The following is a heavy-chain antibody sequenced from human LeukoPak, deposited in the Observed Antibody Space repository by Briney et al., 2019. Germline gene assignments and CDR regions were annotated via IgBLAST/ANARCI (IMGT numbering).Heavy chain of an antibody. CDR3: ATSLLVDYGMDV. CDR1: GFTFSSYG. V-gene: IGHV3-30*03. CDR2: ISYDGSNK. J-gene: IGHJ6*02. D-gene: IGHD3-10*01. Sequence: PGRSLRLSCAASGFTFSSYGMHWVRQAPGKGLEWVAVISYDGSNKYYADSVKGRFTISRDNSKNTLYLQMNSLRAEDTAVYYCATSLLVDYGMDVWGQGTTVTVPS.